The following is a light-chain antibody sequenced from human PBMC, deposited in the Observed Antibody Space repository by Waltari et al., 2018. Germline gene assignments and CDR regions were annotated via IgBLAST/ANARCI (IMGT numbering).Light chain of an antibody. CDR1: SNDVGGYNS. CDR3: SSQSSNNVVL. Sequence: QSALTQPASVSGSPGQSVTIFCTGTSNDVGGYNSVSWYQEHPGQAPRVIIYDVSDGPSGGSDRFSDSKSGDTASLTISALQAEDEADYYCSSQSSNNVVLFGGGTKLTVL. V-gene: IGLV2-14*01. CDR2: DVS. J-gene: IGLJ2*01.